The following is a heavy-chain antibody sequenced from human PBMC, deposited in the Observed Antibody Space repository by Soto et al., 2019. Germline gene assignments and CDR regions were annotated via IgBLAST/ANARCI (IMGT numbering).Heavy chain of an antibody. V-gene: IGHV3-48*04. D-gene: IGHD3-10*01. Sequence: GGSLRLSCAASGFTFSSYSMNWVRQAPGKGLEWVSYISSSSSTIYYADSVKGRFTISRDNAKNSLYLQMNSLRAEDTAVYYCARGGPGSYYYYMDVWGKGTTVTVSS. J-gene: IGHJ6*03. CDR3: ARGGPGSYYYYMDV. CDR1: GFTFSSYS. CDR2: ISSSSSTI.